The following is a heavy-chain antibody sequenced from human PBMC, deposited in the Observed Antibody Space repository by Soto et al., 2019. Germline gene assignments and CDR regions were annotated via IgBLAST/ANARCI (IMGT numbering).Heavy chain of an antibody. CDR1: GYTFTCYY. D-gene: IGHD3-10*01. V-gene: IGHV1-2*04. Sequence: ASVKVSCKASGYTFTCYYVHWVRQAPGQGLEWMGWINPNSGGTNYAQKFQGWVTMTRDTSISTAYMELSRLRSDDTAVYYCARDTNYYGSGSYYKGPYYYYYGMDVWGQGTTVTVSS. CDR2: INPNSGGT. CDR3: ARDTNYYGSGSYYKGPYYYYYGMDV. J-gene: IGHJ6*02.